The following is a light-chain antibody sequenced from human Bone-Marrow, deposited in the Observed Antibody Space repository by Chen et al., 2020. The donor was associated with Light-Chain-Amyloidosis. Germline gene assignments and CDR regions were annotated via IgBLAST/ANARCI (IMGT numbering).Light chain of an antibody. CDR3: QQYNSWT. J-gene: IGKJ1*01. CDR1: QSIGTW. CDR2: KAV. V-gene: IGKV1-5*03. Sequence: DIQMTQSPSTLSASVGDRVTITCRAIQSIGTWLAWYQQKPGKAPKLLIYKAVSLESGVPSRFSGSGSGTEFTLTISSLQPDDFATYYCQQYNSWTFGQGTKVEIK.